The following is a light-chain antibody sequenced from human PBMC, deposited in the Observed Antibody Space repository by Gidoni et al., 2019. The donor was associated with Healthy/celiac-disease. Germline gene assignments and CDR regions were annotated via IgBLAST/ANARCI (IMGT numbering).Light chain of an antibody. V-gene: IGLV2-23*03. CDR3: CSYAGSSAFVV. Sequence: QSALTQPASVSGSPGQSITISCTGTSSDVGRYNLVSWYQLHPGKAPKLMIYEGSKRPSGVSNRFSGSKSGNTASLTISGLQAEDEADYCCCSYAGSSAFVVFGGGTKLTVL. CDR2: EGS. CDR1: SSDVGRYNL. J-gene: IGLJ2*01.